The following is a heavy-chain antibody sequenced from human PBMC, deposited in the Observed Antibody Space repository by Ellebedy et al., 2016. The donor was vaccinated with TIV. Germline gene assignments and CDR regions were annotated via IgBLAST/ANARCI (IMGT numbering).Heavy chain of an antibody. CDR1: GFTFSNYN. Sequence: GESLKISXTASGFTFSNYNMNWVRQAPGKGLEWLSYITGSSSSKYYADSVEGRFLISRDNDKNSLYLQMNGLRDDDTAVYYCARGLTNSGYYHFDSWGQGTLVTVSS. CDR2: ITGSSSSK. V-gene: IGHV3-48*02. D-gene: IGHD3-22*01. CDR3: ARGLTNSGYYHFDS. J-gene: IGHJ4*02.